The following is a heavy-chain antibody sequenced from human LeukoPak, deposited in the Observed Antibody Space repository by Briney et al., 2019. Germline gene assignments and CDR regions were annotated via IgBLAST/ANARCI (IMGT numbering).Heavy chain of an antibody. J-gene: IGHJ4*02. CDR3: ARGPTGDFDY. D-gene: IGHD3-10*01. Sequence: GGSLRLSCAASGFTFDDYAMHWVRQAPGKGLEWVSGISWNSGSIGYADSVKGRFTISRDNAKNSLYLQMNSLRAEDTAVYYCARGPTGDFDYWGQGTLVTVSS. CDR2: ISWNSGSI. V-gene: IGHV3-9*01. CDR1: GFTFDDYA.